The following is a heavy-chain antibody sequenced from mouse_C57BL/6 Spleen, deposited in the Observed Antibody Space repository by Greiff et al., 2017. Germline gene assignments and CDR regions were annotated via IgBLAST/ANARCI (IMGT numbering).Heavy chain of an antibody. J-gene: IGHJ2*01. V-gene: IGHV1-53*01. Sequence: VQLQQPGTELVKPGASVKLSCKASGYTFTSYWMHWVKQRPGQGLEWIGNINPSNGGTNYNEKFKSKATLTVDKSSSTAYMQLSSLTSEDSAVYYCARGEGIGTTVVRYFDYWGQGTTLTVSS. CDR2: INPSNGGT. D-gene: IGHD1-1*01. CDR1: GYTFTSYW. CDR3: ARGEGIGTTVVRYFDY.